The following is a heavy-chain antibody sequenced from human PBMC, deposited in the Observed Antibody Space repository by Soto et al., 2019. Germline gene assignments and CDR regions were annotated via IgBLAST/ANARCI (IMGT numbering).Heavy chain of an antibody. CDR2: ISVYNGYT. J-gene: IGHJ4*02. Sequence: GASVKFSCKASGFIFTSYGFSWVRQAPGQGLEWMGWISVYNGYTNFAQKFQGRFTMTTDTSTSTAYMELRSLRSDDTAVYYCARDQVPYYYESRGPFDYWGQGTLVTVSS. D-gene: IGHD3-22*01. V-gene: IGHV1-18*01. CDR3: ARDQVPYYYESRGPFDY. CDR1: GFIFTSYG.